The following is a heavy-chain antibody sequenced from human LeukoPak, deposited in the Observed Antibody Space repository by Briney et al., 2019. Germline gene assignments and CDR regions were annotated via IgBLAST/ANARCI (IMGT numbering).Heavy chain of an antibody. CDR1: GFTFSSYA. J-gene: IGHJ4*02. V-gene: IGHV3-30*14. CDR2: MSYDGSAR. Sequence: GGSLRLSCAASGFTFSSYAMPWVRQAPGKGLEWVALMSYDGSARYYADSVKGRFTISRDTSQNALSLQMSSLRAEDTALYYCARAGYCIRGSCSHDFDFWGLGTLVTVSS. CDR3: ARAGYCIRGSCSHDFDF. D-gene: IGHD2-15*01.